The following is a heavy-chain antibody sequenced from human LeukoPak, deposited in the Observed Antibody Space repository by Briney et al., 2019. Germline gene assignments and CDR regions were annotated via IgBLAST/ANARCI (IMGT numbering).Heavy chain of an antibody. CDR1: GGTFSSYA. D-gene: IGHD2-15*01. CDR3: AAFPVGYCSGGSCGAFDY. CDR2: IIPILGIA. V-gene: IGHV1-69*04. Sequence: ASVKVSCKASGGTFSSYAISWVRQAPGQGLEWMGRIIPILGIANCAQKFQGRVTITADKSTSTAYMELSSLRSEDTAVYYCAAFPVGYCSGGSCGAFDYWGQGTLVTVSS. J-gene: IGHJ4*02.